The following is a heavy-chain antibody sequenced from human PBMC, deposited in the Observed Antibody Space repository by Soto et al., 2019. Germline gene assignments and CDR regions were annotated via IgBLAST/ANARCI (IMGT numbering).Heavy chain of an antibody. Sequence: EVQLVESGGGLVQPGGSLRLSCAASGFTFSDHYMDWVRQAPGKGLEWVGRTRNKANSYTTEYAAPVKGRFTISRDDSXXSXNLQTDSVKTEDTAVYYCARGHPSRVTPGYYYGMDAWGQGTTVTVSS. V-gene: IGHV3-72*01. J-gene: IGHJ6*02. CDR1: GFTFSDHY. CDR2: TRNKANSYTT. CDR3: ARGHPSRVTPGYYYGMDA. D-gene: IGHD2-21*02.